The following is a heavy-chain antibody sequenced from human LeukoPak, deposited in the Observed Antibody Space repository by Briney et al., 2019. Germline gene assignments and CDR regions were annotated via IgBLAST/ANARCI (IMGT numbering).Heavy chain of an antibody. CDR3: AKDDILTGQIDY. D-gene: IGHD3-9*01. CDR2: INGDGRNI. Sequence: WGSLRLSCVASGFTFSSYWMHWVRQDPRKGLVWVSRINGDGRNINYADSVRGRFTISRDNAKNTLYLQMNTLRVEDTAVYYCAKDDILTGQIDYWGQGTLVTVSS. V-gene: IGHV3-74*01. J-gene: IGHJ4*02. CDR1: GFTFSSYW.